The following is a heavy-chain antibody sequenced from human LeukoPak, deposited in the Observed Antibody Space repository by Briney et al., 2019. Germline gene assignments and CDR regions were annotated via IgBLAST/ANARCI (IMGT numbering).Heavy chain of an antibody. CDR2: ISSSSSYI. Sequence: PGGFLRLSCAASGFTFSSYSMNWVRQAPGKGLEWVSSISSSSSYIYYADSVKGRFTISRDNSKNTLYLQMNSLRAEDTAVYYCASSPGYSSSWYWFDPWGQGTLVTVSS. CDR1: GFTFSSYS. CDR3: ASSPGYSSSWYWFDP. D-gene: IGHD6-13*01. J-gene: IGHJ5*02. V-gene: IGHV3-21*04.